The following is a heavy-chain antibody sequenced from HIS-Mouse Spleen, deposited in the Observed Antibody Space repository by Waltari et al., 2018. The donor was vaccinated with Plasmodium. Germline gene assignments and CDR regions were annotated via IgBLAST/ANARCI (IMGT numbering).Heavy chain of an antibody. CDR1: GFTFSSSS. CDR2: ISSSSSTI. Sequence: EVQLVESGGGLVQPGGSLRLSCAASGFTFSSSSMNWVRQAPGKGLEWVSYISSSSSTIYYADSVKGRFTISRDNAKNSLYLQMNSLRAEDTAVYYCARVNSGSYYWFDPWGQGTLVTVSS. CDR3: ARVNSGSYYWFDP. V-gene: IGHV3-48*01. J-gene: IGHJ5*02. D-gene: IGHD1-26*01.